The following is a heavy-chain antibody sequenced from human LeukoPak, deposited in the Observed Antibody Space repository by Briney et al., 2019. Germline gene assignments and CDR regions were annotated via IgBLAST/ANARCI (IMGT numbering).Heavy chain of an antibody. CDR1: GGSISSYY. CDR3: ARDGVGDYADAFDI. V-gene: IGHV4-59*01. Sequence: SETLSLTCTVSGGSISSYYWSWIRQPPGKGLEWIGYIYYSGSTNYNPSLKSRVTISVDTSKNQFSLKLSSVTAADTAVYYCARDGVGDYADAFDIWGQGTMVTVSS. D-gene: IGHD4-17*01. J-gene: IGHJ3*02. CDR2: IYYSGST.